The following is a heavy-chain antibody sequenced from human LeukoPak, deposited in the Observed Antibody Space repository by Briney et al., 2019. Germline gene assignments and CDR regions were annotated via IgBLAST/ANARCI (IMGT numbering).Heavy chain of an antibody. J-gene: IGHJ4*02. V-gene: IGHV4-34*01. CDR3: ARHMLGGKRSFDS. D-gene: IGHD4-23*01. CDR2: INDSGST. Sequence: SQTLSLTCGVYGGSFSGYYWSWIRQPPGKGLEWIGEINDSGSTNYNPSLKSRATISADTSKNQFSLNLSSVTAADTAVYYCARHMLGGKRSFDSWGQGTLVTVSS. CDR1: GGSFSGYY.